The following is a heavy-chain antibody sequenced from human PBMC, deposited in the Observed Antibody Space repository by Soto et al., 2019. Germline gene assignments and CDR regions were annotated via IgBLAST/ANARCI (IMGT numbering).Heavy chain of an antibody. CDR2: ISGSGGST. Sequence: GGSLRPSCGASGFTFSTYTVSGVRQAPGKGLEWVSAISGSGGSTYYAASVKGRFTISRDNSKNTLYLQMNSLRAEDTAVYYCAKVNPDYDFWSGWAHRGGITMD. CDR1: GFTFSTYT. D-gene: IGHD3-3*01. CDR3: AKVNPDYDFWSGWAHRGGITMD. J-gene: IGHJ6*03. V-gene: IGHV3-23*01.